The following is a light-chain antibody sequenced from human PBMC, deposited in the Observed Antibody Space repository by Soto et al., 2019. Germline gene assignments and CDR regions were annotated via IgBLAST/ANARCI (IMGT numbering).Light chain of an antibody. CDR2: GAS. Sequence: EIVLTQSPGTLSLSPGERATLSCRASQSVSSSSLAWYQQNPGQAPRLLIYGASSRATGIPDRFSGSGSGTDFTLTISRLEPDDFAVYYCQQYGSSSTFGQGTRLEIK. J-gene: IGKJ5*01. V-gene: IGKV3-20*01. CDR3: QQYGSSST. CDR1: QSVSSSS.